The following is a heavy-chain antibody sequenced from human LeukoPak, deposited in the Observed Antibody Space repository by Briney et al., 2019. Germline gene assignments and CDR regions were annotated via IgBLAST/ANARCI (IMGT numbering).Heavy chain of an antibody. D-gene: IGHD3-9*01. Sequence: GGSLRLSCAASGFTFSSYWMSWVRRAPGKGLEWVANIKQDGSEKYYVDSVKGRFTISRDNAKNSLYLQMNSLRAEDTAVYYCAREDDILTGYPYFDYWGQGTLVTVSS. J-gene: IGHJ4*02. CDR1: GFTFSSYW. V-gene: IGHV3-7*03. CDR3: AREDDILTGYPYFDY. CDR2: IKQDGSEK.